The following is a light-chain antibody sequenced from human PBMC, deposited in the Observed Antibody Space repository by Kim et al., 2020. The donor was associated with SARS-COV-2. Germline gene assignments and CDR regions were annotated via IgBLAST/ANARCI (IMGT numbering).Light chain of an antibody. CDR2: DVS. CDR1: SIGVGAYTF. Sequence: GQPITTPRTRTSIGVGAYTFLSWYQQLPCNAPTLIIYDVSKRPSGISTRFSGSKSGHTASLTISGLQAEDEADYYCNSYTSSSTWVFGGGTQLTVL. J-gene: IGLJ3*02. V-gene: IGLV2-14*04. CDR3: NSYTSSSTWV.